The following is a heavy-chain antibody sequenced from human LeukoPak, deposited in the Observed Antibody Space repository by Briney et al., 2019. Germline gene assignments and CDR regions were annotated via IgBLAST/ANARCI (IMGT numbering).Heavy chain of an antibody. J-gene: IGHJ4*02. CDR3: ARVTGTFNFDY. CDR1: GGSISSYY. D-gene: IGHD1-20*01. CDR2: IYHSGST. Sequence: SETLSLTCTVSGGSISSYYWSWIRQPPGKGLEWIGEIYHSGSTNYNPSLKSRVTISVDKSKNQFSLKLSSVTAADTAVYYCARVTGTFNFDYWGQGTLVTVSS. V-gene: IGHV4-59*12.